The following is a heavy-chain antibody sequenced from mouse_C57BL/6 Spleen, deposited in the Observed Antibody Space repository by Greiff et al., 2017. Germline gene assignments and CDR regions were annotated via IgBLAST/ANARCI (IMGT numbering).Heavy chain of an antibody. D-gene: IGHD2-3*01. CDR1: GFTFSDYG. Sequence: EVKVVESGGGLVKPGGSLKLSCAASGFTFSDYGMHWVRQAPEKGLEWVAYISSGSSTIYYADTVKGRFTISRDNAKNTLFLQMTSLRSVDTAMYYCARKGGGYDGYWGDAMDYWGQGTSVTVSS. CDR3: ARKGGGYDGYWGDAMDY. V-gene: IGHV5-17*01. J-gene: IGHJ4*01. CDR2: ISSGSSTI.